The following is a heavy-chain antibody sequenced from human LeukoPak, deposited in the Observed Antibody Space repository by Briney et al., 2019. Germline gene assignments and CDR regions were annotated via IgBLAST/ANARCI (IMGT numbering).Heavy chain of an antibody. CDR2: ISSSSSTI. CDR3: ASMPLWFGELLSPVVFDY. V-gene: IGHV3-48*02. D-gene: IGHD3-10*01. Sequence: PGGSLRLSCAASGFTFSSYSMNWVRQAPGKGLEWVSYISSSSSTIYYADSVKGRFTISRDNAKNSLYLQMNSLRDEDTAVYYCASMPLWFGELLSPVVFDYWGQGTLVTVSS. CDR1: GFTFSSYS. J-gene: IGHJ4*02.